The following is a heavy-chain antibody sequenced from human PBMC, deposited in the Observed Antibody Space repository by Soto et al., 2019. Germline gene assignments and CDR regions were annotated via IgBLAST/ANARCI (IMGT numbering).Heavy chain of an antibody. J-gene: IGHJ4*02. CDR2: IYYSGTT. V-gene: IGHV4-31*03. D-gene: IGHD4-17*01. CDR1: GGSISSSGYY. Sequence: PSETLSLTCTVSGGSISSSGYYWSWIRQHPGKGPEWIGYIYYSGTTFYNPSLKSRVAISVDTSQNQFSLKLSSVTAADTAVYYCAREGDDYGSYYFDYWGQGTLVTVSS. CDR3: AREGDDYGSYYFDY.